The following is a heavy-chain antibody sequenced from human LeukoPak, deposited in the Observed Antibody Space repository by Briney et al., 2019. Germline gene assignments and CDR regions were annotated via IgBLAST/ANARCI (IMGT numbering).Heavy chain of an antibody. D-gene: IGHD1-14*01. Sequence: GGSLRLSCAASGFTFSDYALHWVRQAPGKGLEWVADISYDGNHKDYADSVKGRFTISRDNSKNTLYMEMNSLRVEDTAIYFCARARPPNREFDYWGRGTLVTVSS. CDR1: GFTFSDYA. CDR2: ISYDGNHK. CDR3: ARARPPNREFDY. J-gene: IGHJ4*02. V-gene: IGHV3-30*04.